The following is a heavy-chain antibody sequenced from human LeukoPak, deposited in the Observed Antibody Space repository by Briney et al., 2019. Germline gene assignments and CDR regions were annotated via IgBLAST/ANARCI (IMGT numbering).Heavy chain of an antibody. CDR1: GGSLSSSSHY. D-gene: IGHD3-16*02. V-gene: IGHV4-39*01. CDR2: IYYSVST. CDR3: ARLTFGGVIVRTKYYFDY. Sequence: PSETLSLTCTVSGGSLSSSSHYWGWIRQPPGKGLEWIGSIYYSVSTYYNPSLKSRVTISVDTSKNQFSLKLSSVTAADTAVYYCARLTFGGVIVRTKYYFDYWGQGTLVTVSS. J-gene: IGHJ4*02.